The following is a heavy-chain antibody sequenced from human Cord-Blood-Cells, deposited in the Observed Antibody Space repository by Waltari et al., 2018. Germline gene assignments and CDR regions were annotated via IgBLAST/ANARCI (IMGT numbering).Heavy chain of an antibody. CDR3: ARDRGIYYFDY. V-gene: IGHV3-66*01. CDR2: IYSGGST. Sequence: EVQLVESGGGLVQPGGSLRLSCAAYGFTVGGDYMSWVRQAPGKGLEWVSVIYSGGSTYYADSVKGRFTISRDNSKNTLYLQMNSLRAEDTAVYYCARDRGIYYFDYWGQGTLVTVSS. CDR1: GFTVGGDY. J-gene: IGHJ4*02.